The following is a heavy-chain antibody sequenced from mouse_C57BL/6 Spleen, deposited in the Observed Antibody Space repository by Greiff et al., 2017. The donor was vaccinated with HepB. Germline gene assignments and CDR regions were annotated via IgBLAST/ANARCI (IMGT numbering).Heavy chain of an antibody. J-gene: IGHJ4*01. CDR1: GYTFTSYG. Sequence: VQLQQSGAELARPGASVKLSCKASGYTFTSYGISWVKQRTGQGLEWIGEIYPRSGNTYYNEKFKGKATLTADKSSSTAYMELRSLTSEDSAVYFWARKGITTVDAMDYWGQGTSVTVSS. V-gene: IGHV1-81*01. CDR2: IYPRSGNT. D-gene: IGHD1-1*01. CDR3: ARKGITTVDAMDY.